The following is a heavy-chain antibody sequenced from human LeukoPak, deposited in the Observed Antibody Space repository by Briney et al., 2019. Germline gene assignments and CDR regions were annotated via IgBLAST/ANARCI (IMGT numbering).Heavy chain of an antibody. CDR2: ISWNSGSI. CDR1: GFTFDDYA. CDR3: ATLSGYYYPFDY. V-gene: IGHV3-9*01. D-gene: IGHD3-22*01. J-gene: IGHJ4*02. Sequence: GRSLRLSCAASGFTFDDYAMHWVRQAPGKGLEWVSGISWNSGSIGYADSVKGRFTISRDNAKNSLYLQMNSLRAEDTALYYCATLSGYYYPFDYWGQGTLVTVSS.